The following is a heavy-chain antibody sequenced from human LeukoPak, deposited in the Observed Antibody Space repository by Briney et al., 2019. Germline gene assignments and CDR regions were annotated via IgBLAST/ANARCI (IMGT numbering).Heavy chain of an antibody. V-gene: IGHV1-69*13. CDR1: GGTFSSYA. D-gene: IGHD3-22*01. CDR2: IIPIFGTA. J-gene: IGHJ3*02. Sequence: SVKVSCKASGGTFSSYAISWVRQAPGQGLEWMGGIIPIFGTADYAQKFQGRVTITADESTSTAYMELSSLRSEDTAVYYCARDRASGYHHDAFDIWGQGTMVTVSS. CDR3: ARDRASGYHHDAFDI.